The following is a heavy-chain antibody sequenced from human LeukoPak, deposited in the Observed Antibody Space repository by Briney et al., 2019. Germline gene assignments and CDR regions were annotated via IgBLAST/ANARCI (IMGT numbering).Heavy chain of an antibody. CDR1: GFTFSSYS. D-gene: IGHD3-3*01. CDR3: AREVIRFLEWLSDPYNWFDP. J-gene: IGHJ5*02. Sequence: GGSLRLSCAASGFTFSSYSMNWVRQAPGKGLEWVANIKQDGSEKYYVDSVKGRFTISRDNAKNSLYLQMNSLRAEDTAVYYCAREVIRFLEWLSDPYNWFDPWGQGTLVTVSS. CDR2: IKQDGSEK. V-gene: IGHV3-7*01.